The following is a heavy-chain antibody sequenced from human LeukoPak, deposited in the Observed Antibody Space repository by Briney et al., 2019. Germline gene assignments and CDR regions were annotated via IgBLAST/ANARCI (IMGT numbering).Heavy chain of an antibody. CDR3: ARGHITFGGVIVTKYDY. J-gene: IGHJ4*02. D-gene: IGHD3-16*02. CDR2: INAGNGNT. CDR1: GYTFTSYA. Sequence: ASVKVSCKASGYTFTSYAMHWVRQAPGQRLEWMGWINAGNGNTKYSQKFQGRVTITRDTSASTAYMELSSLRSEDTAVYYCARGHITFGGVIVTKYDYWGQGTLVTVSS. V-gene: IGHV1-3*01.